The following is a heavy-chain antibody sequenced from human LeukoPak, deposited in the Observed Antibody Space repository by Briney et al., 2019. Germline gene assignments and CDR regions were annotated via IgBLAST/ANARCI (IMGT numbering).Heavy chain of an antibody. D-gene: IGHD3-3*01. J-gene: IGHJ3*02. CDR1: GYTFTGYY. CDR2: INPNSGGT. Sequence: ASVKVSCKASGYTFTGYYMHWVRQAPGQGLEWMGWINPNSGGTNYAQKFQGGVTMTRDTSISTAYMELSSLRSEDTAVYYCARGGVYYDFWSGYHDAFDIWGQGTMVTVSS. V-gene: IGHV1-2*02. CDR3: ARGGVYYDFWSGYHDAFDI.